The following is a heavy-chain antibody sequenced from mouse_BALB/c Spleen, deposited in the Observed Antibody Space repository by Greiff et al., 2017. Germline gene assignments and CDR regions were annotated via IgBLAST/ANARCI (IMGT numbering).Heavy chain of an antibody. CDR2: IDPENGNT. D-gene: IGHD1-1*01. Sequence: VQLKQSGAELVRPGALVKLSCKASGFNIKDYYMHWVKQRPEQGLEWIGWIDPENGNTIYDPKFQGKASITADTSSNTAYLQLSSLTSEDTAVYYCARGGSSYYWGQGTTLTVSS. CDR3: ARGGSSYY. CDR1: GFNIKDYY. V-gene: IGHV14-1*02. J-gene: IGHJ2*01.